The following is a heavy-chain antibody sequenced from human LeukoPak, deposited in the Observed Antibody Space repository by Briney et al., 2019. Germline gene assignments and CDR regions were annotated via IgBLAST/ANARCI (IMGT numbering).Heavy chain of an antibody. D-gene: IGHD4-17*01. CDR3: AKGYTVTGRFDY. V-gene: IGHV3-23*01. Sequence: PGGSLRLSCAASGFTFSSYAMSWVRQAPGKGLEWVSAISGSGGSTYYADSVKGRFTISRDNSKDTLYLQMNSLSAEDTAVYYCAKGYTVTGRFDYWGQGTLVTVSS. CDR2: ISGSGGST. CDR1: GFTFSSYA. J-gene: IGHJ4*02.